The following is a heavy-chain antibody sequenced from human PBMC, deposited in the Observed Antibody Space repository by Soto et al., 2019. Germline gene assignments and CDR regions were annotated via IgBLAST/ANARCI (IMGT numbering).Heavy chain of an antibody. J-gene: IGHJ4*02. CDR2: INSGGSLI. CDR1: GFRFNEYE. V-gene: IGHV3-48*03. D-gene: IGHD3-10*01. CDR3: ARETSYGQSATIVGEL. Sequence: EVQLVESGGGLVQPGGSLRLSCVGSGFRFNEYEINWVRQAPGKGLEWISYINSGGSLIYYAASVKGRFTISRDNYNDSVYLQMNSLRADDTALYYCARETSYGQSATIVGELWGQGTLVTVSS.